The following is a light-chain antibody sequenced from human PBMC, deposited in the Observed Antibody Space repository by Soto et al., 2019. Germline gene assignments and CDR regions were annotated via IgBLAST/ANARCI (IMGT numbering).Light chain of an antibody. CDR1: SSDVGGYNY. CDR2: DVS. V-gene: IGLV2-14*01. Sequence: QSALTQPASVSGSPGQSITISCTGTSSDVGGYNYVSWYQQHPGKAPKFMIYDVSNRPSGVSTRFSGSKSGNTASLAISGVQAEDEADYYCNSYTTSNTRQIVFVTGTKLTV. J-gene: IGLJ1*01. CDR3: NSYTTSNTRQIV.